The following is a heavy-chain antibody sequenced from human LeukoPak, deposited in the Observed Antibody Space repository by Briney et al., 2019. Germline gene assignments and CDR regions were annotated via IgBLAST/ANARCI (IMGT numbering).Heavy chain of an antibody. CDR2: TYYRSKWYD. J-gene: IGHJ4*02. CDR1: RDSLSSNIAA. Sequence: SQTLSLTCAISRDSLSSNIAAWNWLTQSPSRGLLWLGRTYYRSKWYDAYALLVNIRIILKPHTSKNQFYLQLNSVAPEDTAVYYVARNNPNSSGWYSFDSWGQGTLVTVSS. D-gene: IGHD6-19*01. CDR3: ARNNPNSSGWYSFDS. V-gene: IGHV6-1*01.